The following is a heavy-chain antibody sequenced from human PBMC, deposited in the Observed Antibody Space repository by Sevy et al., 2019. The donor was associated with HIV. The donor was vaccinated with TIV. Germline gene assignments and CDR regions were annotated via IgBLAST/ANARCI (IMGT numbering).Heavy chain of an antibody. Sequence: ASVKVSCKASNYTFTSYGISWVRQPPGQGLEWMGWISAYNGNTNYAQKLQGRVTMTTDTSTSTAYMELRRLRSDATAVYYCAREIESSTMIVVEDAFDIWGQGTMVTVSS. CDR2: ISAYNGNT. CDR3: AREIESSTMIVVEDAFDI. J-gene: IGHJ3*02. CDR1: NYTFTSYG. V-gene: IGHV1-18*01. D-gene: IGHD3-22*01.